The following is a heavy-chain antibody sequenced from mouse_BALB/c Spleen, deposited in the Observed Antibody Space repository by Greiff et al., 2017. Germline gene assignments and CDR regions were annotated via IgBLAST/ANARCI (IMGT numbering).Heavy chain of an antibody. J-gene: IGHJ4*01. CDR3: AIEGHYYGSSYNYYAMDY. CDR2: ISTYYGNT. V-gene: IGHV1-67*01. Sequence: QVQLQQSGPELVRPGVSVKISCKGSSYTFTDYAMHWVKQSPAKSLEWIGVISTYYGNTNYNQKFKGKATMTVDKSSSTAYMELARLTSEDSAVYYCAIEGHYYGSSYNYYAMDYWGQGTSVTVSS. D-gene: IGHD1-1*01. CDR1: SYTFTDYA.